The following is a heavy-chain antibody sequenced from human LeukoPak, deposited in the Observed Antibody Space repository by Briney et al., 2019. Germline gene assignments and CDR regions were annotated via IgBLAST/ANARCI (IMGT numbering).Heavy chain of an antibody. CDR3: ARTIAVAGTDWFDP. J-gene: IGHJ5*02. CDR2: IYHSGST. D-gene: IGHD6-19*01. Sequence: SETLSLTCTVSGYSISSGYYWGWIRQPPGKGLEWIGSIYHSGSTYYNPSLKSRVTISVDTSKNQFSLKLSSVTAADTAVYYCARTIAVAGTDWFDPWGQGTLVTVSS. CDR1: GYSISSGYY. V-gene: IGHV4-38-2*02.